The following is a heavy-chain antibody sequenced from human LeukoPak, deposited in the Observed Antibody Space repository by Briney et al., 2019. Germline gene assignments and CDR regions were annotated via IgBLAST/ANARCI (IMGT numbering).Heavy chain of an antibody. Sequence: ASVKVSCKASGYTFTSYYMHWVRQAPGQGLEWMGIINPSGGSTSYAQKFQGRVTMTRDMSTSTVYMELSSLRSEDTAVHYCAILPIPYFDWFRSPHHYWGQGTLVTVSS. CDR3: AILPIPYFDWFRSPHHY. CDR1: GYTFTSYY. V-gene: IGHV1-46*01. D-gene: IGHD3-9*01. CDR2: INPSGGST. J-gene: IGHJ4*02.